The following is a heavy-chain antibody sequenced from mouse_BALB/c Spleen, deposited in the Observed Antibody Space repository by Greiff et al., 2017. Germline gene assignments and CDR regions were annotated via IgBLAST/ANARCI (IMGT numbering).Heavy chain of an antibody. Sequence: EVMLVESGGGLVQPGGSLRLSCATSGFTFTDYYMSWVRQPPGKALEWLGFIRNKANGYTTEYSASVKGRFTISRDNSQSILYLQMNTLRAEDSATCYCARDGYSNFDYWGQGTTLTVSS. CDR2: IRNKANGYTT. CDR3: ARDGYSNFDY. V-gene: IGHV7-3*02. CDR1: GFTFTDYY. J-gene: IGHJ2*01.